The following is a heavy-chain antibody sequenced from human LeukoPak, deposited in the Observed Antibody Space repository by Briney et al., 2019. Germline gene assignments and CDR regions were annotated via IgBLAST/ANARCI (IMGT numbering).Heavy chain of an antibody. CDR3: ARDMKDEVVPAAIREVYYYYGMDV. V-gene: IGHV1-2*02. D-gene: IGHD2-2*02. Sequence: AASVKVSCKASGYTFTSYYMHWVRQAPGQGLEWMGWINPNSGGTNYAQKFQGRVTMTRDTSISTAYMELSRLRSDDTAVYYCARDMKDEVVPAAIREVYYYYGMDVWGQGTTVTVSS. CDR1: GYTFTSYY. J-gene: IGHJ6*02. CDR2: INPNSGGT.